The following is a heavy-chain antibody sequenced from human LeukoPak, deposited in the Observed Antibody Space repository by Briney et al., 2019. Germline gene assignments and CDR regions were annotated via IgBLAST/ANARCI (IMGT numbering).Heavy chain of an antibody. J-gene: IGHJ4*02. D-gene: IGHD3-10*01. Sequence: PGGSLRLSCAASGFTFDDYGMSSVRQAPGKGLEWVSGINWNGGSTVYADSVKGRFTISRDNAKNSLYLQMNSLRAEDTALYYCARDLGDVSMVRGVMVYFDYWGQGTLVTVSS. V-gene: IGHV3-20*04. CDR2: INWNGGST. CDR1: GFTFDDYG. CDR3: ARDLGDVSMVRGVMVYFDY.